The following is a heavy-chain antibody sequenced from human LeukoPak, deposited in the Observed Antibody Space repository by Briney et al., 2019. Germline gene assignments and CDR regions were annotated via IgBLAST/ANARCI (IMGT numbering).Heavy chain of an antibody. D-gene: IGHD1-26*01. CDR1: GFTFSSYA. Sequence: QPGRSLRLSCAASGFTFSSYAMHWVRQAPGKGLEWVAVISYDGSNKYYADSVKGRFTISRDNSKDTLYLQMNSLRAEDTAVYYCGSRGATNDYWGQGTLVTVSS. CDR2: ISYDGSNK. J-gene: IGHJ4*02. CDR3: GSRGATNDY. V-gene: IGHV3-30*04.